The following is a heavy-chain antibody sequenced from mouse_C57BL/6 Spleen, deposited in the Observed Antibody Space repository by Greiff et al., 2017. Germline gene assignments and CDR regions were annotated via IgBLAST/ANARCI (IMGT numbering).Heavy chain of an antibody. D-gene: IGHD1-1*01. CDR2: IDPSDSYT. V-gene: IGHV1-50*01. CDR3: ARFITTVVATDAMDY. J-gene: IGHJ4*01. Sequence: VQLQQPGAELVKPGASVKLSCKASGYTFTSYWMQWVKQRPGQGLEWIGEIDPSDSYTNYNQKFKGKATLTVDTSSSTAYMQLSSLTSEDSAVYYCARFITTVVATDAMDYWGQGTSVTVSS. CDR1: GYTFTSYW.